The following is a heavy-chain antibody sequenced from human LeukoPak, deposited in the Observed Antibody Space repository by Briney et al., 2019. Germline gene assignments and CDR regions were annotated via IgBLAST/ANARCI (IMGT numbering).Heavy chain of an antibody. Sequence: SETLSLTCTVSGGSISSGGYYWSWIRQHPGKGLEWIGYIYYSGSTYCNPSLKSRVTISVDTSKNQFSLKLSSVTAADTAVYYCARVPLETAAIDLAFDYWGQGTLVTVSS. V-gene: IGHV4-31*03. D-gene: IGHD2-2*01. J-gene: IGHJ4*02. CDR3: ARVPLETAAIDLAFDY. CDR1: GGSISSGGYY. CDR2: IYYSGST.